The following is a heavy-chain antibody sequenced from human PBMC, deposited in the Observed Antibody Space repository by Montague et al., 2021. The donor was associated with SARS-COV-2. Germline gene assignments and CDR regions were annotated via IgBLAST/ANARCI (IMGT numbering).Heavy chain of an antibody. Sequence: SKTLSLTCAVYGGSFSGYYWSWIRQPPGKGLEWIGEINHSGSTNYNPSLKSRVTISVDTSKNQFSPKLSSVTAADTAVYYCARVRYYGSGTSLGMDVWGQGTTVTVSS. CDR2: INHSGST. J-gene: IGHJ6*02. V-gene: IGHV4-34*01. CDR1: GGSFSGYY. CDR3: ARVRYYGSGTSLGMDV. D-gene: IGHD3-10*01.